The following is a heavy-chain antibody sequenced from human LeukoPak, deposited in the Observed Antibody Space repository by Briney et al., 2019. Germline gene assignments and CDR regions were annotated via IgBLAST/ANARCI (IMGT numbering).Heavy chain of an antibody. D-gene: IGHD3-22*01. CDR2: IYTSGST. V-gene: IGHV4-4*07. CDR3: ARDQRVHYYDSSGYYFDY. CDR1: GGSISSYY. J-gene: IGHJ4*02. Sequence: SETLSLTCTVSGGSISSYYWSWIRQPAGKGLEWIGRIYTSGSTNYSPSLKSRVTMSVDTSKNQFSLKLSSVTAADTAVYYCARDQRVHYYDSSGYYFDYWGQGTLVTVSS.